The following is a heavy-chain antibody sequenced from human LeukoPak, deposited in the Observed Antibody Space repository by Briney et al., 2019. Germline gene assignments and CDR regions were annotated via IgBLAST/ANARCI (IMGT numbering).Heavy chain of an antibody. V-gene: IGHV1-8*03. D-gene: IGHD2-2*01. Sequence: GASVKVSCTASGYTFTSYDINWVRQATGQGLEWMGWMNPNSGNTGYAQKFQGRVTITRNTSISTAYMELSSLRSEDTAVYYCASVGELGYCSSTSCYDWFDPWGQGTLVTVSS. CDR3: ASVGELGYCSSTSCYDWFDP. J-gene: IGHJ5*02. CDR2: MNPNSGNT. CDR1: GYTFTSYD.